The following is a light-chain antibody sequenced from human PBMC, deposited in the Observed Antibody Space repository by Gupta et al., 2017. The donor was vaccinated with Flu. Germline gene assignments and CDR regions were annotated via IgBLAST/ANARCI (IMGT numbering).Light chain of an antibody. CDR3: YSSKGSTSKVR. CDR2: AVT. CDR1: SSRFGSQNL. V-gene: IGLV2-23*02. Sequence: TISCTDTSSRFGSQNLVSWYQQLPGKAPKLIICAVTKRPSGVSERFSGSRSGKKDSLTISGLQTEDEAEYYCYSSKGSTSKVRFGGGTRLTVL. J-gene: IGLJ3*02.